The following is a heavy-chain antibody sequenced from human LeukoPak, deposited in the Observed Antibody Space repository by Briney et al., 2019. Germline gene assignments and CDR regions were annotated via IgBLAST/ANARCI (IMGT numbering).Heavy chain of an antibody. V-gene: IGHV3-30*18. CDR1: GFTFSSYG. CDR2: ISYDGSNK. J-gene: IGHJ4*02. CDR3: AKDLVRDCSGGSCYGIDY. Sequence: GRSLRLSCAASGFTFSSYGMHWVRQAPGKGLEWVAVISYDGSNKYYADSVKGRFTISRDNSKNTLYLQMIILRAEDTAVYYCAKDLVRDCSGGSCYGIDYWGQGTLVTVSS. D-gene: IGHD2-15*01.